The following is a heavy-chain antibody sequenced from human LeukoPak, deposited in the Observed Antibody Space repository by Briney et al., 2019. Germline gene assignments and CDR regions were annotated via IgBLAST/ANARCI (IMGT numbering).Heavy chain of an antibody. CDR2: IYYSGNT. CDR1: GGSISSYY. Sequence: SETLSLTCTVSGGSISSYYWSWIRQPPGKGLEWIGYIYYSGNTNYNPSLKSRVTISVDTSKNQFSLKLSSVTAADTAVYYCAINSSSWYDFGDYYYYMDVWGKGTTVTVSS. D-gene: IGHD6-13*01. V-gene: IGHV4-59*01. J-gene: IGHJ6*03. CDR3: AINSSSWYDFGDYYYYMDV.